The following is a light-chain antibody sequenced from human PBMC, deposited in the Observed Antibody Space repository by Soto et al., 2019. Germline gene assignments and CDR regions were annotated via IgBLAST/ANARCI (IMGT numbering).Light chain of an antibody. Sequence: EIVMTQSPDSLAVSLGERATINCKSSQSVLYSSNNKNYLAWYRQKPGQPPKLLIYWASIRDSGVPDRISGSGSGTDFTLTISSLQAEDVAVYYCQQYYSTPPYTFGQGTKLEIK. V-gene: IGKV4-1*01. CDR1: QSVLYSSNNKNY. CDR3: QQYYSTPPYT. CDR2: WAS. J-gene: IGKJ2*01.